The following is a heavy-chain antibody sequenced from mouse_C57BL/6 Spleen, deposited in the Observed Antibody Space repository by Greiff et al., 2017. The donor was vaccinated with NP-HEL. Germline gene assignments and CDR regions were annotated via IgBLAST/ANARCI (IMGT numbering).Heavy chain of an antibody. Sequence: VQLQQSGPELVKPGASVKISCKASGYTFTDYYMNWVKQSHGKSLEWIGDINPNNGGTSYNQKFKGKATLTVDKSSSTAYMELRSLTSEDSAVYYCARSGESYYYGTPFDYWGQGTLVTVSA. J-gene: IGHJ3*01. CDR2: INPNNGGT. CDR3: ARSGESYYYGTPFDY. CDR1: GYTFTDYY. V-gene: IGHV1-26*01. D-gene: IGHD1-1*01.